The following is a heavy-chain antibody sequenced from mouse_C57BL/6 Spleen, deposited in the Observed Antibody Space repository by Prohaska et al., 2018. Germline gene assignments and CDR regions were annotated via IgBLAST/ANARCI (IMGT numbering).Heavy chain of an antibody. J-gene: IGHJ2*01. CDR1: GYTFTSYW. CDR3: ARAAYYSNYFDY. V-gene: IGHV1-53*01. CDR2: IIPSNGGT. Sequence: QVQLQQPGTELVKPGASAKLSCKASGYTFTSYWMHWVKQRNGQGLEWIGNIIPSNGGTNYNEKFKSKATLTVDKSSSTAYMQLSSLTSEDSAVYYCARAAYYSNYFDYWGQGTTLTVSS. D-gene: IGHD2-5*01.